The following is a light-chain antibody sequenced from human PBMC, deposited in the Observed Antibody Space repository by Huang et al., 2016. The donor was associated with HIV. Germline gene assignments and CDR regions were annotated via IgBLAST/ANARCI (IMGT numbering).Light chain of an antibody. Sequence: VLTQSPVSVSLSLGDRLTVSCRASQSVDTSYLAWYQHKPGQSPRLLVYETSTRASGIPRRVSGSGSGRDFSLTISRLEPEDFGVYYCHQYAKSMATFGQGTKVDI. CDR3: HQYAKSMAT. CDR2: ETS. V-gene: IGKV3D-20*02. J-gene: IGKJ1*01. CDR1: QSVDTSY.